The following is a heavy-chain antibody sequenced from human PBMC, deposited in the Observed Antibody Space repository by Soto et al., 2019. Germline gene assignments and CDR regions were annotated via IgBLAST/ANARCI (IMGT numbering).Heavy chain of an antibody. CDR2: ISSSSSTI. Sequence: GGSLRLSCAASGFTFSSYSMNWVRQAPGKGLEWVSYISSSSSTIYYADSVKGRFTISRDNAKNSLYLQMNSLRAEDTAVYYCARDLVVVPAAMYYGMDVWGQGTTVTVSS. CDR1: GFTFSSYS. CDR3: ARDLVVVPAAMYYGMDV. D-gene: IGHD2-2*01. V-gene: IGHV3-48*01. J-gene: IGHJ6*02.